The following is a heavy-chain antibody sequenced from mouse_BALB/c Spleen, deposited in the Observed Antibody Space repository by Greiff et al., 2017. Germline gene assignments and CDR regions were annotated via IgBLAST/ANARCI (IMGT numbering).Heavy chain of an antibody. CDR3: ASRRAMDY. V-gene: IGHV14-1*02. Sequence: DVQLQESGAELVRPGALVKLSCKASGFNFKDYYMHWVKQRPEQGLEWIGWIDPENGNTIYDPKFQGKASITADTSSNTAYLQLSSLTTEDTAVYYCASRRAMDYWGQGTSVTVAS. CDR2: IDPENGNT. D-gene: IGHD2-12*01. J-gene: IGHJ4*01. CDR1: GFNFKDYY.